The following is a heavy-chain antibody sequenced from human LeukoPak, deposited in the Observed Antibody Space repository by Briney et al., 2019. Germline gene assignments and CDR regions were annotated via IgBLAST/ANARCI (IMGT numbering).Heavy chain of an antibody. J-gene: IGHJ3*02. CDR2: IYTSGST. D-gene: IGHD1-26*01. V-gene: IGHV4-4*07. CDR1: GGSISSYY. Sequence: SETLSLTCTVSGGSISSYYWSWIRQPAGKGLEWIGRIYTSGSTNYNPSLKSRVTISVDTSKNQFSLKLSSVTAADTAVYYCASWRISGSYPEAFDIWGQGTMVTVSS. CDR3: ASWRISGSYPEAFDI.